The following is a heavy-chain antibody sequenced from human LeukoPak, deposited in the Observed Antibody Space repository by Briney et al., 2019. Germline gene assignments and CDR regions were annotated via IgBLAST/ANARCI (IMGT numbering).Heavy chain of an antibody. Sequence: SETLSLACTVSGGSISSYYWSWIRQPAGKGLEWIGRIYTSGSTNYNPSLKSRVTISVDTSKNQFSLKLSSVTAADTAVYYCARDAFAGYAFDIWGQGTMVTVSS. J-gene: IGHJ3*02. CDR3: ARDAFAGYAFDI. V-gene: IGHV4-4*07. CDR1: GGSISSYY. CDR2: IYTSGST.